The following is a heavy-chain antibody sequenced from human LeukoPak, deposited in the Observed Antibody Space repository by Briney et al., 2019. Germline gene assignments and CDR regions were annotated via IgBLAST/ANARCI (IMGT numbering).Heavy chain of an antibody. D-gene: IGHD3-22*01. V-gene: IGHV4-30-4*01. CDR2: FYYSGST. CDR1: GGSISSGDYY. J-gene: IGHJ4*02. Sequence: KSSQTLSLTXIVSGGSISSGDYYWSWIRQPPGKGLEWIGYFYYSGSTFYNPSLRSRITVSFDTSNNQFSLKLSSVTAADTAVYYCARVMDSSAYYEDNWGQGTLVTVSS. CDR3: ARVMDSSAYYEDN.